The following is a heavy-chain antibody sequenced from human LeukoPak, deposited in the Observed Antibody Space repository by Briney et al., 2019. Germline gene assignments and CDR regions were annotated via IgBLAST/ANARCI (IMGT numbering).Heavy chain of an antibody. CDR1: GFTLSSYW. J-gene: IGHJ4*02. V-gene: IGHV3-7*01. D-gene: IGHD3-3*01. Sequence: GGSLRLSCAASGFTLSSYWMSWVRQAPGKGLEWVANIKQDGREIYYVDSVKGRFTISRDNAKNSLYLQMNSLRAEDTAVYYCARESEIRFLEWLFVFDYWGQGTLVTVSS. CDR2: IKQDGREI. CDR3: ARESEIRFLEWLFVFDY.